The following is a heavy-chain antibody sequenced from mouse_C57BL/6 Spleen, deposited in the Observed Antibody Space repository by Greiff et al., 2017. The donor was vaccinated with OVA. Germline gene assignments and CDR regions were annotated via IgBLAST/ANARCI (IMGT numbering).Heavy chain of an antibody. Sequence: EVKLVESGPGLVKPSQSLSLTCSVSGYSITSGYYWNWIRQFPGNKLECMGYISYDGSNNYNPSLKNRISITRDTSENQLFLKLNSVTTEDTATYYCAGYSNYDFDYWGQGTTLTVSS. CDR2: ISYDGSN. CDR3: AGYSNYDFDY. J-gene: IGHJ2*01. V-gene: IGHV3-6*01. CDR1: GYSITSGYY. D-gene: IGHD2-5*01.